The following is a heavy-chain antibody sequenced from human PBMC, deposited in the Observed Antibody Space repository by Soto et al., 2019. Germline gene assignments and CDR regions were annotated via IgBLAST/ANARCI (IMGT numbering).Heavy chain of an antibody. CDR3: TTEKVVGATYGY. D-gene: IGHD1-26*01. J-gene: IGHJ4*02. CDR2: IKSKTDGGTT. V-gene: IGHV3-15*01. Sequence: PVGSLRLSCAASGFTFSNAWMSWVRQAPGKGLEWVGRIKSKTDGGTTDYAAPVKGRFTISRDDSKNTLYLQMNSLKTEDTAVYYCTTEKVVGATYGYWGQGTLVTVSS. CDR1: GFTFSNAW.